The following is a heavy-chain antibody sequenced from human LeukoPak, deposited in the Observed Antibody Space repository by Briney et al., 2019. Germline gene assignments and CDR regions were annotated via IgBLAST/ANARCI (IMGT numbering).Heavy chain of an antibody. CDR3: ARVFSGPNGY. V-gene: IGHV3-21*01. D-gene: IGHD5-12*01. Sequence: PGGSLRLSCAASGFTFSSYAMNWVRQAPGKGLEWVSSISSSSSYIYYADSVKGRFSISRDNAKNSLYLQMNSLRAEDTAVYYCARVFSGPNGYWGQGTLVTVSS. CDR2: ISSSSSYI. CDR1: GFTFSSYA. J-gene: IGHJ4*02.